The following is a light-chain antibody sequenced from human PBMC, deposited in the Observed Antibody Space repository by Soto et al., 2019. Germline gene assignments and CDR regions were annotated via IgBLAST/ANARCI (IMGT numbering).Light chain of an antibody. CDR3: SSSAGSNNYV. CDR2: EVR. CDR1: SRDVGGYNF. V-gene: IGLV2-8*01. Sequence: QSALTQPPSASGSPGQSVTISCSGTSRDVGGYNFVSWYQQHPGKAPKFLIYEVRKRPSGVPARFSGSKSGNTASLTISGLQAEDEADYYCSSSAGSNNYVFGTGTKVTVL. J-gene: IGLJ1*01.